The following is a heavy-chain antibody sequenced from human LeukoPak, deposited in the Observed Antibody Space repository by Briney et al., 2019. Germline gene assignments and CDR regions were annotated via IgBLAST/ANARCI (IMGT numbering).Heavy chain of an antibody. D-gene: IGHD3-9*01. CDR1: GFTVSSNY. CDR2: IYSGGST. V-gene: IGHV3-66*01. CDR3: ARDRLHYDSLTGYPAD. J-gene: IGHJ4*02. Sequence: AGGSLRLSCADSGFTVSSNYMRWVRQAPGKGLEWVSVIYSGGSTHYADSMKGRFTISRDNSKNTLYLQMNSLRAEDTAVYYCARDRLHYDSLTGYPADWGQGTLVTVSS.